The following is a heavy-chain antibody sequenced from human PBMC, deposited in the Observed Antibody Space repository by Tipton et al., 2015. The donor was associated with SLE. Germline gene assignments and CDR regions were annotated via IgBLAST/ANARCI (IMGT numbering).Heavy chain of an antibody. CDR3: ARRYYYDSNGYYGVYYFDY. Sequence: GSLRLSCAASGFPFSSYWMSWVHQAPGKGLEWVANINQDGSEKYYVDSVKGRFTISRDNAKNSLYLQMNSLRAEDTAVYYCARRYYYDSNGYYGVYYFDYWGQGTLVTVSS. V-gene: IGHV3-7*01. D-gene: IGHD3-22*01. CDR1: GFPFSSYW. J-gene: IGHJ4*02. CDR2: INQDGSEK.